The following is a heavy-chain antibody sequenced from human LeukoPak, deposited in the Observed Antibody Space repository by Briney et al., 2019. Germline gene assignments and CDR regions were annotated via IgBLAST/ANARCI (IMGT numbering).Heavy chain of an antibody. V-gene: IGHV4-59*08. CDR3: AKSDYYASGLDY. Sequence: PSETLSLTCIVSGGSISSNYWSWIRQPPGKGLEWNGHIYYSGSTNYNPSLKSRVTISVDTSKKQFSLKLSSVTAADTAVYYCAKSDYYASGLDYWGQGTLVTVSS. CDR2: IYYSGST. D-gene: IGHD3-10*01. J-gene: IGHJ4*02. CDR1: GGSISSNY.